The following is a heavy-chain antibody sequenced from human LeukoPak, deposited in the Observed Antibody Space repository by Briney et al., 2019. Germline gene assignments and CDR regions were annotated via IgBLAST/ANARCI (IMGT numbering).Heavy chain of an antibody. J-gene: IGHJ4*02. CDR3: ARGENSGSFDY. Sequence: SVKVSCKASGCTFSSYAISWVRQAPGQGLEWMGGIIPIFGTANYAQKFQGRVTITADESTSTAYTELSSLRSEDTAVYYCARGENSGSFDYWGQGTLVTVSS. V-gene: IGHV1-69*13. CDR2: IIPIFGTA. D-gene: IGHD5-12*01. CDR1: GCTFSSYA.